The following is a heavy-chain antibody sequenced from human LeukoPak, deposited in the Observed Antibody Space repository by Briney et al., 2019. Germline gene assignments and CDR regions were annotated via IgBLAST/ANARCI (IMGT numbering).Heavy chain of an antibody. J-gene: IGHJ4*02. D-gene: IGHD1-20*01. CDR2: IKGKADGETI. CDR3: STLTSRGLSDS. V-gene: IGHV3-15*07. Sequence: PGGSLRLSCAASGFTFTNAWMNWVHQAPGKGLEWVGRIKGKADGETIDYAAPVKGRFTFSRDDSKNMLYLQMNSLKSEDTAVYYCSTLTSRGLSDSWGQGTLVTVSS. CDR1: GFTFTNAW.